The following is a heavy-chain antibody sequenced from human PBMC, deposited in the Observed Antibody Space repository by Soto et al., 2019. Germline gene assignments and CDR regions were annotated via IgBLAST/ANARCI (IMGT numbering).Heavy chain of an antibody. CDR3: AREMVRGVGSDY. CDR1: GYTFTSYG. V-gene: IGHV1-18*01. J-gene: IGHJ4*02. CDR2: ISTYNGNT. D-gene: IGHD3-10*01. Sequence: QVQLVQSGAEVKKPGASVKVSCKASGYTFTSYGISWVRQAPGQGLEWMGWISTYNGNTKYAQKLQGRVTITTDTSARKAYMELRSLSSDDTAVFYCAREMVRGVGSDYWGQGTLVTVSS.